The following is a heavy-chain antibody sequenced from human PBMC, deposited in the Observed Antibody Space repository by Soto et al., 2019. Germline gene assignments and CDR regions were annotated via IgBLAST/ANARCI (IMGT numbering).Heavy chain of an antibody. Sequence: SQTLSVTFVISGDSVSSNSAAWNWIRQSPSRGLEWLGRTYYRSKWYNDYAVSVKSRITINPDTSRNQFSLQLNSVIPEDTAVYYCARIISAAATHNRLDHWGQGNLVTVSS. CDR2: TYYRSKWYN. CDR3: ARIISAAATHNRLDH. CDR1: GDSVSSNSAA. D-gene: IGHD6-13*01. V-gene: IGHV6-1*01. J-gene: IGHJ5*02.